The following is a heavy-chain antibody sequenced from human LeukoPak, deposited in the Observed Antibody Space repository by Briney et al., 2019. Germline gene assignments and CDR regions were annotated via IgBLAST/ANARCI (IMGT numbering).Heavy chain of an antibody. Sequence: SVKVSCKASGGTFSSYAISWVRQAPGQGLEWMGGIIPIFGTANYAQKFQGRVTITADKSTSTDYMEMSSLRSDDTAVYYCARGGNTGLDAFDIWGQGTMVTVSS. J-gene: IGHJ3*02. CDR2: IIPIFGTA. CDR1: GGTFSSYA. D-gene: IGHD4-23*01. V-gene: IGHV1-69*06. CDR3: ARGGNTGLDAFDI.